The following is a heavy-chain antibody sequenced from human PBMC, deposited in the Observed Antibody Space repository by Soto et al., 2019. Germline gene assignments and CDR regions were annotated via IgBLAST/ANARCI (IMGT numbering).Heavy chain of an antibody. Sequence: GASVKVSCKVSGYTITELSMHWVRQAPGQGLEWMGIINPSGGSTSFAQKVQGRVTMTRDTSTSTVYRELISLTSEDAAVYYCARDVGMASRPYLDYWGQGTLVTVSS. D-gene: IGHD6-6*01. V-gene: IGHV1-46*01. J-gene: IGHJ4*02. CDR1: GYTITELS. CDR2: INPSGGST. CDR3: ARDVGMASRPYLDY.